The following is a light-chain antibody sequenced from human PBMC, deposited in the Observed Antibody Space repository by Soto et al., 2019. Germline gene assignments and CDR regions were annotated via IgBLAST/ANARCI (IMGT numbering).Light chain of an antibody. CDR2: DAS. CDR1: QSVSSY. CDR3: QQRSNLPFT. J-gene: IGKJ3*01. Sequence: EIVLTQSPATLSLSPGERATLSCRASQSVSSYLAWYQHKPGQAPRLLIYDASNRATGIPARFSGSGSGTDFTLTISSLEPEDFAVYYCQQRSNLPFTFGPGTKVDIK. V-gene: IGKV3-11*01.